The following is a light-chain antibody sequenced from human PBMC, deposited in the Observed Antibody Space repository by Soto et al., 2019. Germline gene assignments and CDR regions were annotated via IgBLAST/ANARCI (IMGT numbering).Light chain of an antibody. CDR3: ASWDDSVTGPV. J-gene: IGLJ7*01. CDR2: RNT. Sequence: QSVLAQPPSVSGAPGQRVVLSCSGNKSNIEFNDVYWYQQFSGAAPKLIIYRNTQRPSGVPDRYSAFKSTASAFLAIRGLLSEDEADYYCASWDDSVTGPVFGGGTQLTVL. V-gene: IGLV1-47*01. CDR1: KSNIEFND.